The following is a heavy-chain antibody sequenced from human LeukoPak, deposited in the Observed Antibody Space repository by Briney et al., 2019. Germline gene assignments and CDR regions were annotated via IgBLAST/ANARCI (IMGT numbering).Heavy chain of an antibody. CDR1: GGSISSGGYY. V-gene: IGHV4-31*03. CDR3: ARARAYDSSGYLFDY. CDR2: IYYSGST. D-gene: IGHD3-22*01. J-gene: IGHJ4*02. Sequence: SETLSLTCTVSGGSISSGGYYWSWIRQHPGKGLEWIGYIYYSGSTYYHPSLKSRVTISVDTSKNQFSLKLSSVTAADTAVYYCARARAYDSSGYLFDYWGQGTLVTVSS.